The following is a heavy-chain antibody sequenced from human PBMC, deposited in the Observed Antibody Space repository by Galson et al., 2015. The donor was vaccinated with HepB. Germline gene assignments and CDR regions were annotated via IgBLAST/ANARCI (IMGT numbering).Heavy chain of an antibody. Sequence: SVKVSCKASGYTFTNYDINWVRQATGQGLEWMGWMNPNTGNTGYAQKFQGRVTMTRSTSISTAYMELGSLRYEDTAMYYCASVSRGGCSSTSCLNYWGLGTLVTVSS. CDR3: ASVSRGGCSSTSCLNY. CDR2: MNPNTGNT. D-gene: IGHD2-2*01. J-gene: IGHJ4*02. V-gene: IGHV1-8*01. CDR1: GYTFTNYD.